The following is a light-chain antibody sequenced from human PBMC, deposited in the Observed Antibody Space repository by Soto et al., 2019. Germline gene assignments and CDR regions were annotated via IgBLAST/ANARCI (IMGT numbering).Light chain of an antibody. CDR2: AAS. CDR1: QGISSY. J-gene: IGKJ4*01. V-gene: IGKV1-8*01. Sequence: AIRMTQSPSSFSASTGDTVTITGRASQGISSYLAWYQQKAGKAPKLLIYAASTLQSGVPSRFSGSGSGTDFTLTIMSLQSEDFAFYYCQQYYSYPLSFGGGTKVEIK. CDR3: QQYYSYPLS.